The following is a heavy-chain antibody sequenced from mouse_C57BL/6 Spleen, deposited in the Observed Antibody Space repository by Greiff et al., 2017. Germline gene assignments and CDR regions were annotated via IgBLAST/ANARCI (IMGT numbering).Heavy chain of an antibody. CDR3: ARRGNWYWYFDV. J-gene: IGHJ1*03. V-gene: IGHV1-50*01. CDR1: GYTFTSYW. D-gene: IGHD2-1*01. Sequence: VQLQQPGAELVKPGASVKLSCKASGYTFTSYWMQWVKQRPGQGLEWIGEIDPSDSYTNYNQKFKGKATLTVDTSSSTAYMQLSSLTSEDSAVYYCARRGNWYWYFDVWGTGTTVTVSS. CDR2: IDPSDSYT.